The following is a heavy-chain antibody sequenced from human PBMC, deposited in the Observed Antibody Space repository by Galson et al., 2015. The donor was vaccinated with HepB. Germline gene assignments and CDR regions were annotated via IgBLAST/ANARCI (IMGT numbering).Heavy chain of an antibody. D-gene: IGHD1-26*01. CDR2: ISGSGGST. Sequence: SLRLSCAASGFTFSSYAMSWVRQAPGKGLEWVSAISGSGGSTYYADSVKGRFTISRDNSKNTLCLQMNSLRAEDTAVYYCAKDFGGSYSFDYWGQETLVTVSS. CDR3: AKDFGGSYSFDY. V-gene: IGHV3-23*01. CDR1: GFTFSSYA. J-gene: IGHJ4*02.